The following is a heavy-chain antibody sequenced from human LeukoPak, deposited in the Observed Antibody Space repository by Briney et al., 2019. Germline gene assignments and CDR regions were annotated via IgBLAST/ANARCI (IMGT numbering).Heavy chain of an antibody. CDR1: GFTFSSYA. CDR2: ISSSSAYI. V-gene: IGHV3-21*01. Sequence: PGGSLRLSCAASGFTFSSYAMSWVRQAPGKGLEWVSSISSSSAYIWYADSVRGRFTISRDNAKNSLYLQMNSLRVEDTAVYYCARELSSSGYYFDSWGQGNLVTVSS. CDR3: ARELSSSGYYFDS. D-gene: IGHD5-18*01. J-gene: IGHJ4*02.